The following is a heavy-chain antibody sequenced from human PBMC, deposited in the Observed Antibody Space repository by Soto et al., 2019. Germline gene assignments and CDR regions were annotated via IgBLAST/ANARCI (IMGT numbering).Heavy chain of an antibody. D-gene: IGHD2-2*01. Sequence: ASVKVSCKASGYTFTGYYMHWVRQAPGQGLEWMGWINPNSGDTNSAQKFQGRVTLTRDTSISTAYMELRRLRSDDTAVYYCAKSAPLYCTSTSCFTTSYNWFDPWGQGTLVTVSS. CDR3: AKSAPLYCTSTSCFTTSYNWFDP. CDR2: INPNSGDT. J-gene: IGHJ5*02. CDR1: GYTFTGYY. V-gene: IGHV1-2*02.